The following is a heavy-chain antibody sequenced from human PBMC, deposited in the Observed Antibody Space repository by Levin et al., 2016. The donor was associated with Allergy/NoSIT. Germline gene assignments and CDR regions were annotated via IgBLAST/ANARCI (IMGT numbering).Heavy chain of an antibody. D-gene: IGHD3-10*01. CDR3: TSLWFGELSVGYDY. V-gene: IGHV3-73*01. CDR1: GFTFSSYG. CDR2: IRSKANSYAT. J-gene: IGHJ4*02. Sequence: GESLKISCAASGFTFSSYGMHWVRQASGKGLEWVGRIRSKANSYATAYAASVKGRFTISRDDSKNTAYLQMNSLKTEDTAVYYCTSLWFGELSVGYDYWGQGTLVTVSS.